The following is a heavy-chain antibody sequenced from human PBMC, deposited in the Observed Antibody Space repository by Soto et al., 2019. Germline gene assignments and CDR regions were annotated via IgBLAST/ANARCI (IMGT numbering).Heavy chain of an antibody. V-gene: IGHV4-59*08. Sequence: SETLSLTCSVSGGSFSNYYWAWIRQAPGKGLEWIGSIYNSGTTNYNPSLKSRVIISIESSKSQFSLRLNSVTVSDSAVYYCASGAPSRYWGQGILVTVSS. CDR3: ASGAPSRY. CDR2: IYNSGTT. J-gene: IGHJ4*02. D-gene: IGHD4-17*01. CDR1: GGSFSNYY.